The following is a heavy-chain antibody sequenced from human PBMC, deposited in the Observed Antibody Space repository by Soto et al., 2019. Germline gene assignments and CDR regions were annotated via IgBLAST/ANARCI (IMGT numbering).Heavy chain of an antibody. Sequence: QVQLVESGGGVVQPGRSLRLSCAASGFTFSSYVMHWVRQAPGKGLEWVAVIWYDGSNKYYADSVKGRFTISRDNSKNTLYLQMNSLRAEDTAVYYCARDRDYYGSGSYYSSVALSSDYWGQGTLVTVSS. CDR3: ARDRDYYGSGSYYSSVALSSDY. J-gene: IGHJ4*02. CDR2: IWYDGSNK. V-gene: IGHV3-33*01. D-gene: IGHD3-10*01. CDR1: GFTFSSYV.